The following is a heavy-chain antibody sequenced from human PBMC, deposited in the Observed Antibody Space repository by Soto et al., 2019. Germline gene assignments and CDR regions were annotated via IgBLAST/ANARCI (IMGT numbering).Heavy chain of an antibody. CDR2: INAGNGNT. CDR1: GYTFTSYA. J-gene: IGHJ6*02. CDR3: ASGGRYYYYYGMDV. V-gene: IGHV1-3*01. D-gene: IGHD2-15*01. Sequence: SVKVYCKASGYTFTSYAMHWVRQAPGQRLEWMGWINAGNGNTKYSQKFQGRVTITRDTSASTAYMELSSLRSEDTAVYYCASGGRYYYYYGMDVWGQGTTVTVS.